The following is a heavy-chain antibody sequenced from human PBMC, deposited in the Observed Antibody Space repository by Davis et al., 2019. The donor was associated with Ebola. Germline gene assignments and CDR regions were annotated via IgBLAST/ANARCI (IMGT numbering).Heavy chain of an antibody. CDR3: AGGASYPAY. J-gene: IGHJ4*02. CDR2: IKQDGSEK. D-gene: IGHD2-2*01. Sequence: GESLKISCAASGFTFRSYWMSWFRQAPGKGLEWVASIKQDGSEKKYVDSVEGRFTISRDNAENSLHLQMNSLRTEDTAVYFCAGGASYPAYWGQGTLVTVSS. CDR1: GFTFRSYW. V-gene: IGHV3-7*03.